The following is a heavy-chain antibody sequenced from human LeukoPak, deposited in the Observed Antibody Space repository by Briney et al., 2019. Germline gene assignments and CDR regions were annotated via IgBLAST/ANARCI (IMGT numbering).Heavy chain of an antibody. Sequence: SVKVSCKASGGTFRSYAISWVRQAARQGLEWMGGIIAIFGTAAYAQKFQGRVTITADESTSTAYMELSSLRSEDTAVYYCATFGGYCSGGSCYGYFDYWGQGTLVTVSS. CDR2: IIAIFGTA. CDR3: ATFGGYCSGGSCYGYFDY. CDR1: GGTFRSYA. D-gene: IGHD2-15*01. V-gene: IGHV1-69*01. J-gene: IGHJ4*02.